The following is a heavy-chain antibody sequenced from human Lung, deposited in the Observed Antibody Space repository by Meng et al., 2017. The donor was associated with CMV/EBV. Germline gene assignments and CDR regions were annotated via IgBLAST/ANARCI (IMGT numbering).Heavy chain of an antibody. D-gene: IGHD3-3*01. Sequence: TSGVGGGWIRQPPGKALEWLALIYWNDDKRYSPSLKSRLTITKDTSKNQVVLTMTNMDPVDTATYYCARTSITIFGVVIIGEVNWFDPWGQGTLVTVSS. V-gene: IGHV2-5*01. CDR1: TSGVG. CDR3: ARTSITIFGVVIIGEVNWFDP. CDR2: IYWNDDK. J-gene: IGHJ5*02.